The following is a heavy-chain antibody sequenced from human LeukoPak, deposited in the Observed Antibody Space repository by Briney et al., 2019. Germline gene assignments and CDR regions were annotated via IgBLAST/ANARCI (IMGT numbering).Heavy chain of an antibody. CDR2: VYYSGST. V-gene: IGHV4-59*01. D-gene: IGHD3-22*01. Sequence: SEALSLTCTVSGGSISSYYWSWIRQPPGKGLEWIGYVYYSGSTNYNPSLKSRVTISVDMSKNQFSLKLSSVTAADTAVYYCARASTYYYDSSGYYYGTHFDYWGQGTLVTVSS. J-gene: IGHJ4*02. CDR1: GGSISSYY. CDR3: ARASTYYYDSSGYYYGTHFDY.